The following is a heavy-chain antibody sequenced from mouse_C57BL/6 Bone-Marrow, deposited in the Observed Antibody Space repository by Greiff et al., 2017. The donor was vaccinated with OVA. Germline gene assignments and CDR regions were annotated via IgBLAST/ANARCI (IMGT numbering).Heavy chain of an antibody. J-gene: IGHJ1*03. CDR2: ISDGGSYT. Sequence: EVQLVESGGGLVTPGGSLTLSCAASGFTFSSYAMSWVRQTPEKRLEWVATISDGGSYTYYPDNVKGRFTISRDNAKNNLYLQMSHLKSEDTARYYCARERYPGYFDVWGTGTTVTVSS. D-gene: IGHD2-14*01. CDR1: GFTFSSYA. V-gene: IGHV5-4*01. CDR3: ARERYPGYFDV.